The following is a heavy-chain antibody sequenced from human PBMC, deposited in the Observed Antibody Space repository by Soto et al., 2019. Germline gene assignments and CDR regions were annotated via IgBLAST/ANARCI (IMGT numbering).Heavy chain of an antibody. CDR3: ARGEMYYDSSGYYGY. V-gene: IGHV1-69*13. Sequence: SVKVSCKASGGTFSSYAISWVRQAPGQGLEWMGGIIPIFGTANYAQKFQGRVTITADESTSTAYMELSSLRSEDTAVYYCARGEMYYDSSGYYGYWGQGTLVTVSS. D-gene: IGHD3-22*01. CDR2: IIPIFGTA. J-gene: IGHJ4*02. CDR1: GGTFSSYA.